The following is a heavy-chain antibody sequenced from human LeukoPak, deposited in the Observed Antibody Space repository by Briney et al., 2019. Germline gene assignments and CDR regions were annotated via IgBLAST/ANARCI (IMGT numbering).Heavy chain of an antibody. J-gene: IGHJ3*02. CDR2: ISYDGSNK. V-gene: IGHV3-30*18. CDR3: AKDIGPGVDAFDI. CDR1: GFTFSSYG. D-gene: IGHD1-26*01. Sequence: PGGSLRLSCAASGFTFSSYGMHWVRQAPGKGLEWVAVISYDGSNKYYADSVKGRLTISRDNSKNTLYLQMNSLRAEDTAVYYCAKDIGPGVDAFDIWGQGTMVTVSS.